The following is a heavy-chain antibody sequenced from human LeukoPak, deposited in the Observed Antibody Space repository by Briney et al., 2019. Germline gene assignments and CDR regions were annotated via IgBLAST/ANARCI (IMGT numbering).Heavy chain of an antibody. Sequence: ASVKVSCKASGYTFTSYDINWVRQAPGQGLEWMGWMNPNSGNTGYAQKFQGRVTMTRNTSISTAYMELSSLRSEDTAVYYCARGRGDGYNLYYYYMDVWGKGTTVTVSS. J-gene: IGHJ6*03. CDR3: ARGRGDGYNLYYYYMDV. CDR2: MNPNSGNT. V-gene: IGHV1-8*01. CDR1: GYTFTSYD. D-gene: IGHD5-24*01.